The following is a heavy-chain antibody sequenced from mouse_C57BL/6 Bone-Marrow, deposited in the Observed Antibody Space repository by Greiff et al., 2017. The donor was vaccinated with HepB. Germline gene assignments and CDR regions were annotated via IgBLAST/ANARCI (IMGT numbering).Heavy chain of an antibody. D-gene: IGHD3-2*02. CDR1: GYTFTSYW. CDR3: AREETAQASYYFDY. Sequence: QVQLQQPGAELVMPGASVKLSCKASGYTFTSYWMHWVKQRPGQGLEWIGEIDPADGYTNYNPKFKGKSTLTVDKSSSTAYMQLSSLTSEDSAVYYSAREETAQASYYFDYWGQGTTLTVTS. J-gene: IGHJ2*01. V-gene: IGHV1-69*01. CDR2: IDPADGYT.